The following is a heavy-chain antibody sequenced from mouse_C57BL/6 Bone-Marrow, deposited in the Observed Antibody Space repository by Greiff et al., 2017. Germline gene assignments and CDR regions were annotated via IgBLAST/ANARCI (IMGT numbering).Heavy chain of an antibody. Sequence: VQLQQSVAELVRPGASVKLSCTASGFNIKNTYMHWVKQSPEQGLEWIGNIDPANGNTKYAPKFQGKATITADTSTNTAYLQLSSLTSEDTDIYDCASEYCGSSRSDVWGTGTTVTVSS. CDR3: ASEYCGSSRSDV. D-gene: IGHD1-1*01. CDR2: IDPANGNT. J-gene: IGHJ1*03. CDR1: GFNIKNTY. V-gene: IGHV14-3*01.